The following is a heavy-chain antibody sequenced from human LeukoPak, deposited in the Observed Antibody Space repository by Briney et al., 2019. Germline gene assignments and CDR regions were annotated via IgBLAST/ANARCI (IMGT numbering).Heavy chain of an antibody. J-gene: IGHJ4*02. CDR1: GFTFVDYG. V-gene: IGHV3-20*04. CDR2: INWKGGNT. D-gene: IGHD6-13*01. CDR3: ARGPLKAAATDFDY. Sequence: GRSLRLSCAASGFTFVDYGMSWVRQAPGKGLEWVTGINWKGGNTGYADSLKGRFTISRDNAKNSLYLQMNSLRAGDTAFYYCARGPLKAAATDFDYWGEGTLVTVSS.